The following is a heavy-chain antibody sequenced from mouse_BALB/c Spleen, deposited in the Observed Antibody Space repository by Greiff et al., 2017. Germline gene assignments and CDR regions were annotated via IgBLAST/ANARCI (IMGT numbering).Heavy chain of an antibody. J-gene: IGHJ2*01. CDR1: GFTFSSYT. CDR3: AKGWLLRNYCDY. CDR2: ISNGGGNT. Sequence: EVMLVESGGGLVQPGGSLKLSCAASGFTFSSYTMSWVRQTPEKRLEWVAYISNGGGNTYYPDTVKGRFTISRDNAQNTLYLQMSSLKSEDTALYFCAKGWLLRNYCDYWGRGTTLTVSS. V-gene: IGHV5-12-2*01. D-gene: IGHD2-3*01.